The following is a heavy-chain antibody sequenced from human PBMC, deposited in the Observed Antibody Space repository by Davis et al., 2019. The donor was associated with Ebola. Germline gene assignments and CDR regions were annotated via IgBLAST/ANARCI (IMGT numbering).Heavy chain of an antibody. D-gene: IGHD7-27*01. Sequence: PGGSLRLSCAASGFTFDDYAMHWVRQAPGKGLEWVSGISWNSGSIAYADSVKGRFTISRDNAKNSLYLQMNSLRAEDTALYYCAKDLGAWSGAFDYWGQGTLVTVSS. J-gene: IGHJ4*02. CDR2: ISWNSGSI. CDR3: AKDLGAWSGAFDY. V-gene: IGHV3-9*01. CDR1: GFTFDDYA.